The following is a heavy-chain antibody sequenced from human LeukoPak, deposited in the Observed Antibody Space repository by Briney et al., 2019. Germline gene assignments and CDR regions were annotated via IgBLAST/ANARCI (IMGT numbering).Heavy chain of an antibody. V-gene: IGHV3-7*01. CDR2: IKGDGSDK. D-gene: IGHD3-3*01. CDR1: GFPFSDYW. Sequence: GGSLRLSCAASGFPFSDYWISWIRQAPGKGLEWVANIKGDGSDKYYVDSVKGRFTISRDNAKNSLYLQMNSLRAEDTAVYYCARDMEFWSGSDYWGQGTLVTVSS. CDR3: ARDMEFWSGSDY. J-gene: IGHJ4*02.